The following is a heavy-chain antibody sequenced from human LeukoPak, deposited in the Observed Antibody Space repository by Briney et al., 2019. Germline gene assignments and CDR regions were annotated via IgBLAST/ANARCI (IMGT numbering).Heavy chain of an antibody. Sequence: GGSLRLSCAASGFTFSSYAMSWVRQAPGKGLEWVSAISGSGGSTHYADSVKARFTISRDNFKNTLYLQMNSLRAEDTAVYYCAKLDDSSSWYYFDYWGQGTLVTVSS. D-gene: IGHD6-13*01. CDR2: ISGSGGST. CDR3: AKLDDSSSWYYFDY. CDR1: GFTFSSYA. J-gene: IGHJ4*02. V-gene: IGHV3-23*01.